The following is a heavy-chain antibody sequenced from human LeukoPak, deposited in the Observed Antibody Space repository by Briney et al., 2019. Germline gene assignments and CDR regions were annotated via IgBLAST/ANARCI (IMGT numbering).Heavy chain of an antibody. J-gene: IGHJ6*02. CDR1: GYTFSDYY. CDR3: ARDPMDV. CDR2: IIPILGIA. V-gene: IGHV1-69*04. Sequence: SVMVSCKASGYTFSDYYMHWVRQAPGQGLEWMGRIIPILGIANYAQKFQGRVTITADKSTSTAYMELSSLRSEDTAVYYCARDPMDVWGQGTTVTVSS.